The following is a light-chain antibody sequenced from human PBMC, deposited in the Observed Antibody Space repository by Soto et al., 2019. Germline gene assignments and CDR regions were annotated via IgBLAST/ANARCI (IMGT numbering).Light chain of an antibody. J-gene: IGKJ2*01. Sequence: EIVLTQSPGTLSLSPGERATLSCRASQSVSSSNLAWYQQKPGQAPRLLIYGASSRATGIPDRFSGSGSGTDFTLTIRRLEPEDFAVYYCQQYGSSFPTFCQGTKLEIK. V-gene: IGKV3-20*01. CDR3: QQYGSSFPT. CDR1: QSVSSSN. CDR2: GAS.